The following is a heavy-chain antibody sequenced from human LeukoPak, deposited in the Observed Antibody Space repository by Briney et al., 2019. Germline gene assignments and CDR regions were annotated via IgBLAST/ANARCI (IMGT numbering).Heavy chain of an antibody. V-gene: IGHV3-74*01. Sequence: QPGGSLRLSCAASGFTFSSYTMNWVRQAPGKGLVWVSRINSDGSSTSYADSVNGRFTISRDNAKNTLYLQMNSLRAEDTAVYYCARDSSSSPNFDYWGQGTLVTVSS. CDR1: GFTFSSYT. J-gene: IGHJ4*02. CDR3: ARDSSSSPNFDY. CDR2: INSDGSST. D-gene: IGHD6-13*01.